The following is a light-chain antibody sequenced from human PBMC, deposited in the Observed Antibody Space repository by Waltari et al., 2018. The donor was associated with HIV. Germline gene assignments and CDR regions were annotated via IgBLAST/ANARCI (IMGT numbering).Light chain of an antibody. CDR3: TSYTSRNTRV. V-gene: IGLV2-14*01. CDR2: EVT. Sequence: QSALTQPASVSGSPGQSITISCTGTTSDVGGYQYVSCYQQHPGKAPKLMIYEVTNRPSGVSFRFSGSKSGNTASLTISGLQAEDEADYFCTSYTSRNTRVFGTGTKVTVL. CDR1: TSDVGGYQY. J-gene: IGLJ1*01.